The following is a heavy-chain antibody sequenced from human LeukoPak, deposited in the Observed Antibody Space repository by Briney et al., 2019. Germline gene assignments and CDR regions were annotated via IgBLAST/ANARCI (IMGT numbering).Heavy chain of an antibody. CDR1: GFTFSSYE. J-gene: IGHJ4*02. CDR2: ISSSGSTI. V-gene: IGHV3-48*03. CDR3: ARDDYYYDSSGYHFDY. D-gene: IGHD3-22*01. Sequence: GGSLRLSYAASGFTFSSYEMNWVRQAPGKGLEWVSYISSSGSTIYYADSVKGRFTISRDNAKNSLYLQMNSLRAEDTAVYYCARDDYYYDSSGYHFDYWGQGTLVTVSS.